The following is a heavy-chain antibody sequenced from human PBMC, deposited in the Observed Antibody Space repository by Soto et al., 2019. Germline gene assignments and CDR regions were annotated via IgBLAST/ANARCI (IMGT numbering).Heavy chain of an antibody. Sequence: ASVKVSCKASGYTFTSYGITWVRQAPGQGLEWMGWISAYNGNTKYAQKLQGRVTMTTDTSTSTVYMELSSLRSEDTAVYYCARADGTPSVTTGSPHYDYWGQGTLVTVSS. V-gene: IGHV1-18*01. CDR2: ISAYNGNT. D-gene: IGHD4-17*01. J-gene: IGHJ4*02. CDR1: GYTFTSYG. CDR3: ARADGTPSVTTGSPHYDY.